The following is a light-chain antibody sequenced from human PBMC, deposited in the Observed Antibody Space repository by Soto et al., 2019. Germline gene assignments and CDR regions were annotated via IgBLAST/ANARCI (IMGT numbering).Light chain of an antibody. V-gene: IGKV1-33*01. J-gene: IGKJ5*01. CDR1: QSVTMF. Sequence: DLQMTQSPPSLHASGGHRLTITSRASQSVTMFLNWYQQKPGTDPKLLIYDASNLQTGVQSRFSGIGYGTDFTFTISRLKPEDIATYYCQQYDNVFTFGPGTRLRL. CDR2: DAS. CDR3: QQYDNVFT.